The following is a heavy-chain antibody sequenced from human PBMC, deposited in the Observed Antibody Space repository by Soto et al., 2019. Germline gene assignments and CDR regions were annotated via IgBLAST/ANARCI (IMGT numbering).Heavy chain of an antibody. CDR2: ISLDGNKK. Sequence: QVQLVESGGDVVQFGRSLRLSCAASGFSFSIYGMHWVRQAPGKGLEWVAHISLDGNKKHFADSVKGRFTISRDNSKNRLYLQVNNLAAEDTAVYYCAKEKVRDV. CDR1: GFSFSIYG. CDR3: AKEKVRDV. V-gene: IGHV3-30*18. J-gene: IGHJ3*01.